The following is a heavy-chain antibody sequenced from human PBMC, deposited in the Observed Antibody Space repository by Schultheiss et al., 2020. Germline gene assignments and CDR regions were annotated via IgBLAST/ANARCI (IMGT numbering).Heavy chain of an antibody. CDR2: ISGSGGST. V-gene: IGHV3-23*01. J-gene: IGHJ4*02. Sequence: GGSLRLSCAASGFTFSSYAMSWVRQAPGKGLEWVSAISGSGGSTYYADSVKGRFTISRDNAKNSLYLQMNSLRAEDTAVYYCATHSRGYYFDYWGQGTLVTVSS. CDR3: ATHSRGYYFDY. CDR1: GFTFSSYA.